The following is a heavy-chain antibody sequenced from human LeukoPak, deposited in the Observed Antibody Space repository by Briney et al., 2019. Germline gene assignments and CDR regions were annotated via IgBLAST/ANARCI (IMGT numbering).Heavy chain of an antibody. CDR2: TYYRSKWYN. V-gene: IGHV6-1*01. Sequence: SQTLSLTCAISGDSVSSNSAAWNWIRQSPSRGLEWLGRTYYRSKWYNDYAVSVKSRITINPDTSKNQFSLQLNSVTPEDTAVYYCARGRAGYSSGWYGFGYYYYMDVWGKGTTVTVSS. CDR1: GDSVSSNSAA. J-gene: IGHJ6*03. CDR3: ARGRAGYSSGWYGFGYYYYMDV. D-gene: IGHD6-19*01.